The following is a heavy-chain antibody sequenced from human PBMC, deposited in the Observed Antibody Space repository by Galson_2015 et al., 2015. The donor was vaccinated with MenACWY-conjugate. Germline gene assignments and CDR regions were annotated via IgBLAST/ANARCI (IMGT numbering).Heavy chain of an antibody. Sequence: SLRLSREASGLTFSTYAISWARRAPGKGLEWVSTIRGAIGTTYQADCVKGRFTIPRDASKNTPHLQMTNLRAKDTALYICAKADKQSCYGATCYYFDTWRQGTLVTVSS. J-gene: IGHJ4*02. V-gene: IGHV3-23*01. D-gene: IGHD4/OR15-4a*01. CDR3: AKADKQSCYGATCYYFDT. CDR1: GLTFSTYA. CDR2: IRGAIGTT.